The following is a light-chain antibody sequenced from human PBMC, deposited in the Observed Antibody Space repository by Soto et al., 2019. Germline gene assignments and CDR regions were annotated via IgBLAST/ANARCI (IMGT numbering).Light chain of an antibody. CDR3: QQYNLFPWT. CDR1: QSISSW. V-gene: IGKV1-5*03. J-gene: IGKJ1*01. Sequence: DIQMTQSPSTLSASEGDRVTITCRASQSISSWLAWYQQKPGKAPRLLIYKGSSLESGVPSRFSGSGSGTDFTLTISSLQPDDFATYYCQQYNLFPWTFGQGTTVEI. CDR2: KGS.